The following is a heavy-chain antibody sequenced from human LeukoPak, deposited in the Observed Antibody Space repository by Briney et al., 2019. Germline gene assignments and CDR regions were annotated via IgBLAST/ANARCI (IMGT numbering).Heavy chain of an antibody. CDR2: ISYDGSNK. CDR3: ASEVGATTGY. V-gene: IGHV3-30*03. J-gene: IGHJ4*02. Sequence: GSLRLSCAASGFTFSSYGMHWVRQAPGKGLEWVAVISYDGSNKYYADSVKGRFTISRDNSKNTLYLQMNSLRAEDTAVYYCASEVGATTGYWGQGTLVTVSS. D-gene: IGHD1-26*01. CDR1: GFTFSSYG.